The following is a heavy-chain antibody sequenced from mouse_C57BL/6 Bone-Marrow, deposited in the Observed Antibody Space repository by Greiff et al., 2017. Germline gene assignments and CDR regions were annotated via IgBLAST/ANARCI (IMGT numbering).Heavy chain of an antibody. CDR1: GYTFTSYW. D-gene: IGHD2-4*01. Sequence: QVQLQQSGAELVMPGASVKLSCKASGYTFTSYWMHWVKQRPGQGLEWIGEIDPSDSYTNYNQKFKGKSTLTVDKSSSTAYMQLSSLTSEDSAVYDCARTPFYDYDWYYAMDYWGQGTSVTVSS. CDR3: ARTPFYDYDWYYAMDY. V-gene: IGHV1-69*01. CDR2: IDPSDSYT. J-gene: IGHJ4*01.